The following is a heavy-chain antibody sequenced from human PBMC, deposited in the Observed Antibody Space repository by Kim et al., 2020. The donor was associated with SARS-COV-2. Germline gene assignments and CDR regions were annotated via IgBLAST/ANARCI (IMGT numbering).Heavy chain of an antibody. CDR1: GGSISSSSYY. V-gene: IGHV4-39*01. Sequence: SETLSLTCTVSGGSISSSSYYWGWIRQPPGKGLEWIGSIYYSGSTYYNPSLKSRVTISVDTSKNQFSLKLSSVTAADTAVYYCARISRQLIQLWFDPWGQGTLVTVSS. CDR3: ARISRQLIQLWFDP. J-gene: IGHJ5*02. CDR2: IYYSGST. D-gene: IGHD6-13*01.